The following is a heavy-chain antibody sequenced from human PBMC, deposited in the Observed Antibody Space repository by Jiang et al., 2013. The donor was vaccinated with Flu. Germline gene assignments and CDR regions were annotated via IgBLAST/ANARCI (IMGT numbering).Heavy chain of an antibody. CDR1: GGSISSGGYS. CDR3: ARDGGTTTGDAFDI. J-gene: IGHJ3*02. V-gene: IGHV4-30-2*01. Sequence: PGLVKPSQTLSLTCAVSGGSISSGGYSWSWIRQPPGKGLEWIGYIYHSGSTYYNPSLKSRVTISVDRSKNQFSLKLSSVTAADTAVYYCARDGGTTTGDAFDIWGQGTSGHRLF. D-gene: IGHD1-7*01. CDR2: IYHSGST.